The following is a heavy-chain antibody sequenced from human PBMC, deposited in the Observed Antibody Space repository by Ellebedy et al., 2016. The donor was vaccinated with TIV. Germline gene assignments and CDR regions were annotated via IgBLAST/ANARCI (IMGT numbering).Heavy chain of an antibody. J-gene: IGHJ6*02. V-gene: IGHV5-10-1*01. CDR1: GYIFTNLW. Sequence: GESLKISCKGSGYIFTNLWISWVRQVPGKGLEWMGRIDPSNSNTNYSPSFQGHVTISADKSISTAYLQWNNLRASDTAMYYCASLWDTVPGDSYTMDVWGQGTTVTVSS. CDR3: ASLWDTVPGDSYTMDV. D-gene: IGHD3-16*01. CDR2: IDPSNSNT.